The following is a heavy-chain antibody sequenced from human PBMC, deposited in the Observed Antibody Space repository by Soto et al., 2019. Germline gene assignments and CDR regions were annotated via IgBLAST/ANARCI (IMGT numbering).Heavy chain of an antibody. V-gene: IGHV4-31*03. CDR3: ARDACSGGSCYSNYYYGMDV. J-gene: IGHJ6*02. CDR2: IYYSGST. CDR1: GGSISSGGYY. D-gene: IGHD2-15*01. Sequence: QVQLQESGPGLVKPSQTLSLTCTVSGGSISSGGYYWSWIRQHPGKGLEWSGYIYYSGSTYYNPALKSRVTISVDTSKNQSSLKLSSVTAADTAVYYCARDACSGGSCYSNYYYGMDVWGQGTTVTVSS.